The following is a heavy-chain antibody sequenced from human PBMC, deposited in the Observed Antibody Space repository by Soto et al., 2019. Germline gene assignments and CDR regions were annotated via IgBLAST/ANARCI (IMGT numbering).Heavy chain of an antibody. V-gene: IGHV3-23*01. J-gene: IGHJ4*02. D-gene: IGHD4-17*01. Sequence: PGGSLRLSCAASGFTFSSGAMXWVRQAPGKGLEWVSAISGNGGNTYYADSVKGRFTISRDNSKNTLYLQMNSLRAEDTAVYYCAKRSIYGGPDYWGQGTLVTVSS. CDR2: ISGNGGNT. CDR3: AKRSIYGGPDY. CDR1: GFTFSSGA.